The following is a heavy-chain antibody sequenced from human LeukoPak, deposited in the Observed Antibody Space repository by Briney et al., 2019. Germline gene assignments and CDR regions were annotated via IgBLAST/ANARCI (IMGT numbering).Heavy chain of an antibody. V-gene: IGHV4-61*01. J-gene: IGHJ6*02. Sequence: SETLSLTCTVPGGSVSSGSYYWSWIRQPPGKGLEWIGYISDGGGTSYNPSLKSRVTISVDTSRNQFSLKLISVTAADTAVYYCARETPSRSDYDTWGERYYFYGMNVWGQGTTVTVSS. D-gene: IGHD5-12*01. CDR1: GGSVSSGSYY. CDR3: ARETPSRSDYDTWGERYYFYGMNV. CDR2: ISDGGGT.